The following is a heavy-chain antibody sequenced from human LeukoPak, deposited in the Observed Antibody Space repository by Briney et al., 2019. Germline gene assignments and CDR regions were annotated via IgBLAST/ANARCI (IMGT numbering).Heavy chain of an antibody. CDR2: IYHSGST. D-gene: IGHD3-22*01. CDR1: GGSISSYY. Sequence: SETLSLTCTVSGGSISSYYWSWIRQPPGKGLEWIGEIYHSGSTNYNPSLKSRATISQDTSKNQFSLRLTSVTAADTAVYYCARGTVHFGYYDTSGYLEYWGQGALVTVSS. V-gene: IGHV4-34*01. J-gene: IGHJ4*02. CDR3: ARGTVHFGYYDTSGYLEY.